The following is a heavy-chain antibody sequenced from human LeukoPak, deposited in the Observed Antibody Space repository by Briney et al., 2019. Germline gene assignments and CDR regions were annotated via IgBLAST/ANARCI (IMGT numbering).Heavy chain of an antibody. V-gene: IGHV4-59*08. D-gene: IGHD3-22*01. CDR1: GGSVSSSY. CDR3: ARNYDSRDY. J-gene: IGHJ4*02. CDR2: IYSSGST. Sequence: PSETLSLTCTVSGGSVSSSYWSWIRQPPQKGLEWIGCIYSSGSTNYNPSLKSRVTISVDTSKNQFSLRLSSVTAADTAVYYCARNYDSRDYWGQGTLVTVSS.